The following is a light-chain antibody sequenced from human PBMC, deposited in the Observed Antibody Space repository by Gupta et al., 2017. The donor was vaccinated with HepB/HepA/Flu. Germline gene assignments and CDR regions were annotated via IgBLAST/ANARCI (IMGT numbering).Light chain of an antibody. CDR2: SND. CDR3: EAWDDSLNGNWV. Sequence: QSVLTQPPSASGPPVQRVTISCSGSSSNIGSNTVNWYQQLPGTAPKLLSYSNDQRPLGVPERVSGSKSGTSAALATSGLQSEEEADDDCEAWDDSLNGNWVFGGGTKLTVL. V-gene: IGLV1-44*01. CDR1: SSNIGSNT. J-gene: IGLJ3*02.